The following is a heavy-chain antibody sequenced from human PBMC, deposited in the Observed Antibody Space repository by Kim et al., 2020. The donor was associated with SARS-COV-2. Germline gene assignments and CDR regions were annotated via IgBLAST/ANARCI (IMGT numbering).Heavy chain of an antibody. CDR3: ARGSLTYYDILTGYPGIDY. CDR1: GGSISSYY. D-gene: IGHD3-9*01. CDR2: IYYSGST. V-gene: IGHV4-59*01. J-gene: IGHJ4*02. Sequence: SETLSLTCTVSGGSISSYYWSWIRQPPGKGLEWIGYIYYSGSTNYNPSLKSRVTISVDTSKNQFSLKLSSVTAADTAVYYCARGSLTYYDILTGYPGIDYWGQGTLVTVSS.